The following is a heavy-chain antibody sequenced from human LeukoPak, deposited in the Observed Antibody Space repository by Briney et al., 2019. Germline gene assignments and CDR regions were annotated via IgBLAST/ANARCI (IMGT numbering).Heavy chain of an antibody. CDR2: IFYSGST. J-gene: IGHJ4*02. Sequence: PSETLSLTCTVSGGSISHGNYYRSWIRQPPGRGLEWIGYIFYSGSTYYNPSLKSRVTISVDTSKNQFSLKLSSVTAADTAVYYCARDSSGLGHWGQGTLVTVSS. V-gene: IGHV4-30-4*01. CDR1: GGSISHGNYY. CDR3: ARDSSGLGH. D-gene: IGHD6-25*01.